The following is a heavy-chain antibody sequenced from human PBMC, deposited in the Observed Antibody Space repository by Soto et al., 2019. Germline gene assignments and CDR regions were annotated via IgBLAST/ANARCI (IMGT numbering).Heavy chain of an antibody. CDR2: IYPGHSDV. CDR3: ATTPYNSDFYMYY. CDR1: GYIFTTYW. V-gene: IGHV5-51*01. Sequence: PGESLKISCQGSGYIFTTYWIGWVRQMPGKGLEWVGIIYPGHSDVRYSPSFQGQVTISADTSISTAYLQWNSLKASDTAMYYCATTPYNSDFYMYYWGPGSVVTVSS. D-gene: IGHD6-19*01. J-gene: IGHJ4*02.